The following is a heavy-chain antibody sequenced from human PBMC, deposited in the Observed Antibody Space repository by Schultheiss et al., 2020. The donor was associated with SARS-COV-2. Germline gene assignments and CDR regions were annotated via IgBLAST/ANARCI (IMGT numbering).Heavy chain of an antibody. Sequence: GESLKISCAASGFTVSSNYMSWVRQAPGKGLEWVSYISGSRSTIYYADSVKGRFTISRDNSKNSLYLQMSSLRDEDTAVYYCARSWTWYSAFDIWGQGTMVTVSS. CDR2: ISGSRSTI. J-gene: IGHJ3*02. V-gene: IGHV3-48*02. CDR3: ARSWTWYSAFDI. D-gene: IGHD6-13*01. CDR1: GFTVSSNY.